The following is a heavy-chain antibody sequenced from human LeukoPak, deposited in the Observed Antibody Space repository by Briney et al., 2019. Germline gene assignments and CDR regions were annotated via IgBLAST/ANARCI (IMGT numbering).Heavy chain of an antibody. J-gene: IGHJ4*02. CDR1: GFSFSRYS. CDR2: ISSGTSTI. V-gene: IGHV3-48*01. Sequence: GGSLSLSCAASGFSFSRYSMNWVRQAPGKGLEWISYISSGTSTISYADSVKGRFTISRDNAMNSLSLQMNSLRAEDTAVYYCARGTSSSDYSRLYYFDYWGQGTLVTVSS. CDR3: ARGTSSSDYSRLYYFDY. D-gene: IGHD3-22*01.